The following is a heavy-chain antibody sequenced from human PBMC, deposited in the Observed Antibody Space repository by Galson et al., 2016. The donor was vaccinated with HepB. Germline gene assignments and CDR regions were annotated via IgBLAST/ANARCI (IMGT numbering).Heavy chain of an antibody. Sequence: SVKVSCKVSGDRITNVDMFWVRQASGKGPEWMGGFDPENGEIIYAQQFQGRVTMTEDTSTDTAYMEMSSLRSEDTAVYYCATASNDANSGLHYYFHGMDVWGRGTTVTVSS. D-gene: IGHD4/OR15-4a*01. V-gene: IGHV1-24*01. CDR3: ATASNDANSGLHYYFHGMDV. J-gene: IGHJ6*02. CDR2: FDPENGEI. CDR1: GDRITNVD.